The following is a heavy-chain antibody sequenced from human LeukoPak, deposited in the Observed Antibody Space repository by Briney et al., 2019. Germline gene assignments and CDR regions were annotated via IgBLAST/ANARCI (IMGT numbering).Heavy chain of an antibody. D-gene: IGHD5-24*01. CDR1: GGSINSFF. CDR2: IHHSGST. V-gene: IGHV4-59*01. J-gene: IGHJ3*02. CDR3: ARVGGMTTINNAAFDI. Sequence: SETLSLTCTVSGGSINSFFWSWIGQPPGEGLEWIGYIHHSGSTNYNPSPKSPVPIPLDTPKNQFSLKLTSVTAADTAIYYCARVGGMTTINNAAFDIWGQGTMVTVSS.